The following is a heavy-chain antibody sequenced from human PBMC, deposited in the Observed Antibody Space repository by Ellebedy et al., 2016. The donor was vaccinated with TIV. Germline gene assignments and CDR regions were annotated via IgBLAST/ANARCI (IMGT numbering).Heavy chain of an antibody. Sequence: SETLSLACTVSGDSIRSSGDYWVWIRQPPGMGLEWVGSIYYGGTTHYNPSLQSRVTVSEDTSKSQFSLRLSSVTAADTAMYYCVSRGLTAVPTWGQGTLVTVSS. J-gene: IGHJ5*02. CDR3: VSRGLTAVPT. V-gene: IGHV4-39*07. CDR2: IYYGGTT. CDR1: GDSIRSSGDY. D-gene: IGHD4-17*01.